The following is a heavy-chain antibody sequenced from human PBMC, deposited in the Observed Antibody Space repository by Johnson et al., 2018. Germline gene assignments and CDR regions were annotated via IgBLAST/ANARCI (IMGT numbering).Heavy chain of an antibody. J-gene: IGHJ3*02. CDR2: IYPGDSDI. V-gene: IGHV5-51*03. CDR1: GYRFSSYW. Sequence: VQLVESGAEVKKPGESLKISCKGSGYRFSSYWISWVRQMPGKGLEWMAIIYPGDSDIRYSPSFQGQVTISADKSISTAYLQWSSLKASDTAMYYCARRPNEGAFDIWGQGTMVNVSS. D-gene: IGHD2-8*01. CDR3: ARRPNEGAFDI.